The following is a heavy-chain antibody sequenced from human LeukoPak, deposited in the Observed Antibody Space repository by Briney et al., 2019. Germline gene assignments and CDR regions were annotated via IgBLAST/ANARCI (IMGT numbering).Heavy chain of an antibody. CDR1: GFTFSSYS. CDR2: ISSSSSYI. V-gene: IGHV3-21*04. J-gene: IGHJ3*02. Sequence: TGGSLRLSCAASGFTFSSYSMNWVRQAPGKGLEWVSSISSSSSYIYYADSVKGRFTISRDNAKNSLYLQMNSLRAEDTAVYYCAKAAAVRSRASDAFDIWGQGTMVTVSS. D-gene: IGHD6-25*01. CDR3: AKAAAVRSRASDAFDI.